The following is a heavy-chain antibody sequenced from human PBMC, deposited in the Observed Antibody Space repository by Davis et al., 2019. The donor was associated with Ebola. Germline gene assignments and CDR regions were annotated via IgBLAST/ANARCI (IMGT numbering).Heavy chain of an antibody. CDR2: IIPILGIA. CDR3: ARDGGSGWYWY. D-gene: IGHD6-19*01. CDR1: GGTFSSYT. J-gene: IGHJ4*02. Sequence: SVKVSCKASGGTFSSYTISWVRQAPGQGLEWMGRIIPILGIANYAQKLQGRVTMTTDTSTSTAYMELRSLRSDDTAVYYCARDGGSGWYWYWGQGTLVTVSS. V-gene: IGHV1-69*04.